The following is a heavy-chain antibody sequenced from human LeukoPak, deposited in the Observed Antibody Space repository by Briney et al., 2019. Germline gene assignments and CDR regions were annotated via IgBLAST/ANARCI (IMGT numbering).Heavy chain of an antibody. J-gene: IGHJ4*02. V-gene: IGHV3-23*01. CDR3: AKRMGYYGSGSYYRNYYFDY. Sequence: PGGSLRLSCAASGFTFSSYAMDWVRQAPGQGLQWVSAVGTSADTYYADSVRGRFTISRDNSKNTLYLQMNSLRAEDTAVYYCAKRMGYYGSGSYYRNYYFDYWGQGTLVTVSS. CDR1: GFTFSSYA. CDR2: VGTSADT. D-gene: IGHD3-10*01.